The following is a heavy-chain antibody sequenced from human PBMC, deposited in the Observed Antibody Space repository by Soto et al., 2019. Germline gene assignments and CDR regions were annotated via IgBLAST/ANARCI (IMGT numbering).Heavy chain of an antibody. D-gene: IGHD3-9*01. V-gene: IGHV3-23*01. CDR3: ARAPMERYFDWYFDH. J-gene: IGHJ4*02. CDR1: GFTFRSHA. CDR2: ISGTGGTT. Sequence: EVQLLESGGGLVQPGGSLRLSCVGSGFTFRSHALTWVRQSPGKGLEWVAGISGTGGTTYYGDSMRGRFTISRDNSKETLNLQMDSLRPEDPAIYFCARAPMERYFDWYFDHWGQGSLVIVTS.